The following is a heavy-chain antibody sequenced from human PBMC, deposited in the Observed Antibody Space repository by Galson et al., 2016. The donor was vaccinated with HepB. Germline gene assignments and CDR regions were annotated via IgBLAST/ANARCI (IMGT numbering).Heavy chain of an antibody. Sequence: LTCTVSGGSISSGGYYWSWIRQHPGKGLEWIGYIYHSGSTYYNPSLKSRVSISVDTSKNQFSLRLSSVTAADTAVYYCARDRSSGSGNFGYWGQGTLVAVSS. D-gene: IGHD3-10*01. V-gene: IGHV4-31*03. CDR1: GGSISSGGYY. CDR3: ARDRSSGSGNFGY. J-gene: IGHJ4*02. CDR2: IYHSGST.